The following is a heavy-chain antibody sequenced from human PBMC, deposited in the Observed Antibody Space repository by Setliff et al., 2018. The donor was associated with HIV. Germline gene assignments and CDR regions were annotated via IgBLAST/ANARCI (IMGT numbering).Heavy chain of an antibody. CDR3: TSDPPASGWTLAY. CDR2: INSDGSST. V-gene: IGHV3-74*01. D-gene: IGHD6-19*01. Sequence: GGSLRLSCAASGFTFRNYWMHWVRQAPGKGLVWVSRINSDGSSTSYADSVKGRFTISRDNAKNTLYLQMDSLRAEDTALYYCTSDPPASGWTLAYWGQGALVTVSS. CDR1: GFTFRNYW. J-gene: IGHJ4*02.